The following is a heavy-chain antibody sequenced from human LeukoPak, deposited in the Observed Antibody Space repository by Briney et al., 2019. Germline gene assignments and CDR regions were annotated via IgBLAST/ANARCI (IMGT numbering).Heavy chain of an antibody. CDR1: GFTFSSYA. CDR2: ISGSGGST. V-gene: IGHV3-23*01. Sequence: GGSLRLSCAASGFTFSSYAMSWVRQAPGKGLEWVSAISGSGGSTYYADSVKGRFTISRDNSKNTLYLQMNSLRAEDTAVYYCRSYCSGGSCYSGLLWDYWGQGTLVTVSS. CDR3: RSYCSGGSCYSGLLWDY. J-gene: IGHJ4*02. D-gene: IGHD2-15*01.